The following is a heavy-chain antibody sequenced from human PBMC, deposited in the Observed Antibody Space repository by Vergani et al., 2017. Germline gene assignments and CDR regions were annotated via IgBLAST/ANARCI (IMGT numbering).Heavy chain of an antibody. J-gene: IGHJ4*02. D-gene: IGHD6-13*01. V-gene: IGHV3-23*01. CDR3: AKFGSSWGGY. CDR1: GFTFSNYA. CDR2: ISGSGGST. Sequence: EVQLLESGGGLVQSGGSLRLSCAASGFTFSNYAMSWVRQAPGKGLEWVSAISGSGGSTYYADSVKGRFTISRDNFKNTLYLEMNSLRAEDTAVYYCAKFGSSWGGYWGQGTLVTVSS.